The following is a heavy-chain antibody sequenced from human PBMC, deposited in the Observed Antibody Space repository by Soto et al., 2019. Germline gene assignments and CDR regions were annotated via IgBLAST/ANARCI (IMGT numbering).Heavy chain of an antibody. Sequence: EVQLLESGGGLVQPGGSLRLSCAASGFTFSSYAMSWVRQAPGKGLEWVSAISGSGGSTYYADSVKGRFTISRDNSRNTLYLQMNSLRAEDTAVYYCAKDRRGWLCHFQHWGQGTLVTVSS. J-gene: IGHJ1*01. CDR1: GFTFSSYA. CDR2: ISGSGGST. V-gene: IGHV3-23*01. CDR3: AKDRRGWLCHFQH. D-gene: IGHD3-22*01.